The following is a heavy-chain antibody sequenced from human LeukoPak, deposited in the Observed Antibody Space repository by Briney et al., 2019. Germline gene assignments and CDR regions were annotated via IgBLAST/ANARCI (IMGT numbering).Heavy chain of an antibody. CDR1: GYTFTSYG. CDR2: ISAYNGNT. CDR3: ARDRHYYGSGSYLFPLYY. D-gene: IGHD3-10*01. V-gene: IGHV1-18*01. J-gene: IGHJ4*02. Sequence: ASVKVSCKASGYTFTSYGISWVRQAPGQGLEWMGWISAYNGNTNYAQKLQGRVTMTTDTSTSTAYMELRSLRSDDTAVYYCARDRHYYGSGSYLFPLYYWGQGTLVTVSS.